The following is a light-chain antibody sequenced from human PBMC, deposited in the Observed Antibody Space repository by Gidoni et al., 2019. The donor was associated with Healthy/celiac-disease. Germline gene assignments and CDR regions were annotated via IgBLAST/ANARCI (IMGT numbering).Light chain of an antibody. V-gene: IGKV1-33*01. J-gene: IGKJ2*01. CDR2: DAS. CDR3: QQYDNLPPF. CDR1: QDISNY. Sequence: DIQMTQSPSSLSASVGDRVTITCQASQDISNYLNWYQQKPGKAPKLLIYDASNLETGFPSRFSGSGSGTDFTFTISSLQPEDIATYYCQQYDNLPPFFGQGTKLEIK.